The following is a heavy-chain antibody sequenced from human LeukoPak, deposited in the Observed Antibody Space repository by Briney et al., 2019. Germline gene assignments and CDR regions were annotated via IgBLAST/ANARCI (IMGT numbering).Heavy chain of an antibody. CDR2: IGDNGDST. CDR3: AKYDYGGNPNEYYFDY. D-gene: IGHD4-23*01. CDR1: GFTFSSYA. V-gene: IGHV3-23*01. Sequence: PGGSLRLSYAASGFTFSSYAMSWVRQAPGKGLEWVSTIGDNGDSTYYADSVKGRFTISRDNSKNTLDLQMNSLRAQDTAVYYCAKYDYGGNPNEYYFDYWGQGTLVTVSS. J-gene: IGHJ4*02.